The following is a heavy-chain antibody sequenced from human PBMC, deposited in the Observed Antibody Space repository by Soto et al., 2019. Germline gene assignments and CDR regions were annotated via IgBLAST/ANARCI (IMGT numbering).Heavy chain of an antibody. Sequence: GESLTISCQGSGYRFTTYLIVWVRQMPGKGLECMGVIYPDDSDTIYSPSFQGQVTISADKSISTAYRPWSSLKASDTTMYYCARGGADYYHDGTGYYQRDSWGQAPLVTVS. D-gene: IGHD3-22*01. CDR2: IYPDDSDT. J-gene: IGHJ4*02. CDR3: ARGGADYYHDGTGYYQRDS. V-gene: IGHV5-51*01. CDR1: GYRFTTYL.